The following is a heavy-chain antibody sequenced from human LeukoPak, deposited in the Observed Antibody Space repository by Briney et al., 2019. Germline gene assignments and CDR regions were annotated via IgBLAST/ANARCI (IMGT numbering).Heavy chain of an antibody. CDR3: ARDLLSYYDSSGYYPGAFDI. Sequence: TSSETLSLTCTVSGGSISSYYWSWIRQPPGKGLEWIGYIYYSGSTNYNPSLKSRVTISVDTSKNQFSLKLSSVTAADTAVYYCARDLLSYYDSSGYYPGAFDIWGQGTMVTVSS. V-gene: IGHV4-59*12. D-gene: IGHD3-22*01. J-gene: IGHJ3*02. CDR1: GGSISSYY. CDR2: IYYSGST.